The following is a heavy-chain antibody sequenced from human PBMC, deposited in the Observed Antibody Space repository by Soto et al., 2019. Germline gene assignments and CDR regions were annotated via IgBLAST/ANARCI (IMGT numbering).Heavy chain of an antibody. Sequence: PSETLSLTCTVSGGSIGSYYWSWLRQPPGKGLEWIGYIYYNEHMHNSGSTNYNPSLKSRVTISVDTSKNQFSLKLSSVTAADTAVYYCARRTRYSAAGTSYYYYMDVWGKGTTVTVSS. CDR1: GGSIGSYY. J-gene: IGHJ6*03. V-gene: IGHV4-59*12. CDR2: IYYNEHMHNSGST. D-gene: IGHD6-13*01. CDR3: ARRTRYSAAGTSYYYYMDV.